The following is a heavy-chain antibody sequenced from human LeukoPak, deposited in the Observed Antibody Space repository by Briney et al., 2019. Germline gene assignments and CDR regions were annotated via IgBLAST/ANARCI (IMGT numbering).Heavy chain of an antibody. J-gene: IGHJ4*02. Sequence: GGSPRLSCAASGFTFGDLWMSWVRQAPGKGLEWVANINQDGRETYYVDSMEGRLTISRDNAINSLYLQMNSLRVEDTAVYLCGSPRRGYWGQGILVTVSS. CDR2: INQDGRET. V-gene: IGHV3-7*01. CDR3: GSPRRGY. CDR1: GFTFGDLW.